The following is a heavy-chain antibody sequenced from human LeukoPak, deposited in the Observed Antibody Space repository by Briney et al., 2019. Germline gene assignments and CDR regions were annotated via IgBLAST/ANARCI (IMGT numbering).Heavy chain of an antibody. J-gene: IGHJ4*02. CDR1: GFSISTYY. CDR3: AREANYYGSGSYFEGTFDY. Sequence: SETLSLTCTFSGFSISTYYWTWIRQPPGKELNWIGYIYSSGTTNYNPSLKSRVTISIDTSKNEFSLRLTSVTAADTAVYYCAREANYYGSGSYFEGTFDYWGQGSLVTVSS. CDR2: IYSSGTT. D-gene: IGHD3-10*01. V-gene: IGHV4-59*01.